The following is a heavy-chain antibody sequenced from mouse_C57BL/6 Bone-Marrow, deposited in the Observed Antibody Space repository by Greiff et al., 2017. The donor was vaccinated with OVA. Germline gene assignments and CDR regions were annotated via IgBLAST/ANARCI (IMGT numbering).Heavy chain of an antibody. CDR2: IYPGNSDT. CDR1: GYTFTSYW. V-gene: IGHV1-5*01. CDR3: TRYYGSSSAWFAY. Sequence: EVQLQQPGAELVKPGASVKLSCKASGYTFTSYWMQWVKQRPGQGLEWIGAIYPGNSDTSYNQKFKGKAKLTAVTSASTAYMELSSLTNEDSAVYYCTRYYGSSSAWFAYWGQGTLVTVSA. J-gene: IGHJ3*01. D-gene: IGHD1-1*01.